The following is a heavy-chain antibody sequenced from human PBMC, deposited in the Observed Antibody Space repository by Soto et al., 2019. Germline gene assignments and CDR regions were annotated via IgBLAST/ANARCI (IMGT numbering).Heavy chain of an antibody. CDR1: GGSISSYY. Sequence: TSETLSLTCTVSGGSISSYYWSWIRQPPGKGLEWIGYIYYSGSTNYNPSLKSRVTISVDTSKNQFSLKLSSVTAADTAVYYCARGGPYYYYGMDVWGQGTTVTVSS. V-gene: IGHV4-59*01. J-gene: IGHJ6*02. CDR3: ARGGPYYYYGMDV. CDR2: IYYSGST.